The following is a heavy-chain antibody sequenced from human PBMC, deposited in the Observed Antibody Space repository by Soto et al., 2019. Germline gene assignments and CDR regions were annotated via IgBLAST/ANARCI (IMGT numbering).Heavy chain of an antibody. J-gene: IGHJ5*02. CDR2: IFTRDSET. V-gene: IGHV5-51*01. Sequence: GESLKISCKGPGHLFNNHWIGWVRQTPGKGLEWMGLIFTRDSETKTSPSFQGHVSFSVDNSINTVYLQWTSLKTTDTGIYFCARGYFDSGHGYDLWGQGTLVTVPQ. CDR1: GHLFNNHW. D-gene: IGHD3-10*01. CDR3: ARGYFDSGHGYDL.